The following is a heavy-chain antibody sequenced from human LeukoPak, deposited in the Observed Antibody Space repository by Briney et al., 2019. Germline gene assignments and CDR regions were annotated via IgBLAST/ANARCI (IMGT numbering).Heavy chain of an antibody. CDR3: ATGLVVPAATYYYYGMDV. V-gene: IGHV1-46*01. J-gene: IGHJ6*02. CDR1: GYTFTSYY. Sequence: ASVKVSCKASGYTFTSYYMHWVRQAPGQGLEWMGIINPSGGSSSYAQKFQGRVTMTRDTSTSTVYMELSSLRSEDTAVYYCATGLVVPAATYYYYGMDVWGQGTTVTVSS. D-gene: IGHD2-2*01. CDR2: INPSGGSS.